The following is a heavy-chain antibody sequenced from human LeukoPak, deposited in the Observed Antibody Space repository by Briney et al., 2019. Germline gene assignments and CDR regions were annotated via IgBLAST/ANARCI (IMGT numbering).Heavy chain of an antibody. CDR2: ISSGSRYI. Sequence: GGSLRLSCAASGFTFSSYSMNWVRQAPGKGLEWVSSISSGSRYIYYADSVKGRFTISRDNAKNSLYLQMNSLRDEDTAVYYCARGRGLTLSYHYFDYWGQGTLVTVSS. J-gene: IGHJ4*02. CDR3: ARGRGLTLSYHYFDY. CDR1: GFTFSSYS. D-gene: IGHD3-10*01. V-gene: IGHV3-21*01.